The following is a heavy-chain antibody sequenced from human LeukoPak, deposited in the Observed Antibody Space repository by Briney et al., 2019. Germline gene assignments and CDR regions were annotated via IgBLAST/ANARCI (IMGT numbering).Heavy chain of an antibody. CDR1: GFTFTSYG. CDR2: VSSSGDKK. Sequence: GESLRLSCAASGFTFTSYGMSWVRQAPAQGMELVSSVSSSGDKKYYADSVKGRFTISGDNSKNTLYLQVNSLRAEDTAVYYCVKERYSSGWSDSFHYWGQGTLVSISS. V-gene: IGHV3-23*01. J-gene: IGHJ4*02. CDR3: VKERYSSGWSDSFHY. D-gene: IGHD6-19*01.